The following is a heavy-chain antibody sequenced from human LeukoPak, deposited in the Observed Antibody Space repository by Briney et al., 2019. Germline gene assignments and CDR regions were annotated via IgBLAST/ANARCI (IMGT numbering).Heavy chain of an antibody. CDR1: GYTFIGYY. D-gene: IGHD6-19*01. Sequence: ASVKVSCKASGYTFIGYYMHWVRQAPGQGLERMGWIDPYSGGTHFAQRFQGRVSMTLDTSISTAYMELTRLTSDDTAVYYCARDGVAGSSDAFDIWGQGTMVTVSA. CDR2: IDPYSGGT. CDR3: ARDGVAGSSDAFDI. V-gene: IGHV1-2*02. J-gene: IGHJ3*02.